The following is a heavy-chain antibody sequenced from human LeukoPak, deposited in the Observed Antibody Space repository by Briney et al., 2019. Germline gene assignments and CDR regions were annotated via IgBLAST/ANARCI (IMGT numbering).Heavy chain of an antibody. CDR1: GGSISSYY. Sequence: PSETLSLTCTVSGGSISSYYWSWIRQPPGKGLEWIGYIYYRGSTNYNPSLKSRVTISVDTSKNQFSLKLSSVTAADTAVYYCARHYRWYGLYWFDPWGQGTLVTVSS. CDR2: IYYRGST. CDR3: ARHYRWYGLYWFDP. J-gene: IGHJ5*02. D-gene: IGHD6-13*01. V-gene: IGHV4-59*08.